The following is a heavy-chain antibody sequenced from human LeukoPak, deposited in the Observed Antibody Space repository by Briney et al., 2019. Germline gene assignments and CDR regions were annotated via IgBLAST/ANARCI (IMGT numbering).Heavy chain of an antibody. Sequence: GESLKISCKGSGYSFTSYWIGWVRQMPGKGLEWMGIIYPGDSDTRYSPSFQGQVTIPADKSISTAYLQWSSLKASDTAMYYCARRNDDCVWGSYRYSVNFDYWGQGTLVTVSS. CDR3: ARRNDDCVWGSYRYSVNFDY. D-gene: IGHD3-16*02. CDR2: IYPGDSDT. J-gene: IGHJ4*02. V-gene: IGHV5-51*01. CDR1: GYSFTSYW.